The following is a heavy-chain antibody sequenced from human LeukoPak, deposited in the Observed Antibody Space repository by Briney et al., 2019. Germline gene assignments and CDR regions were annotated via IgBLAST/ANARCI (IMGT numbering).Heavy chain of an antibody. CDR1: GYTFTSYY. V-gene: IGHV1-46*01. CDR3: ARVQLPYSSGWSHFDY. D-gene: IGHD6-19*01. Sequence: ASVKVSCKASGYTFTSYYMHWVRQAPGQGLEWMGIINPSGGSTSYAQKFQGRVTMTRDTSTSTVYMELSSLRSGDTAVYYCARVQLPYSSGWSHFDYWGQGTLVTVSS. CDR2: INPSGGST. J-gene: IGHJ4*02.